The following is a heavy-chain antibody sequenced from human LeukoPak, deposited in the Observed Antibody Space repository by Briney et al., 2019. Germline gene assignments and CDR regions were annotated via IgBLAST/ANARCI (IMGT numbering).Heavy chain of an antibody. CDR2: MWFDGGEQ. CDR3: ARQGDSRWGELSP. J-gene: IGHJ1*01. CDR1: GFTFSTYA. V-gene: IGHV3-33*01. Sequence: GGSLRLSCAASGFTFSTYAIHWVRQAPGKGLEWVGGMWFDGGEQGYAESVKGRVIISRDNSKSTSNLQLSSLIAEDTAVYYCARQGDSRWGELSPWGQGTLDPVSS. D-gene: IGHD3-16*02.